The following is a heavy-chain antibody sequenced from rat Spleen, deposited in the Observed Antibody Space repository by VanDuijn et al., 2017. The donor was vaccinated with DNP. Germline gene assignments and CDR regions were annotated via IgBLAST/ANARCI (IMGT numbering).Heavy chain of an antibody. V-gene: IGHV5-27*01. CDR1: GFTFSNYG. CDR2: ISYDAGGF. CDR3: ARGSGTYYWYFDF. J-gene: IGHJ1*01. D-gene: IGHD4-4*01. Sequence: EVQLVESGGGLVQPGRSLKLSCAASGFTFSNYGMAWVRQAPTKGLEWVAYISYDAGGFHYGDSVKGRFTISRDNAKSTLYLQMNSLRSEDTATYYCARGSGTYYWYFDFWGPGTMVTVSS.